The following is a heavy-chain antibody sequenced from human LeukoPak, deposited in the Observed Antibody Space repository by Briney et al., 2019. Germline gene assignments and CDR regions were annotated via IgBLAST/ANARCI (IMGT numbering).Heavy chain of an antibody. CDR3: ARTLRMCAFDI. CDR1: GFTFSTYA. Sequence: GRSLRLSCAASGFTFSTYAMHWVRQAPGKGLEWVAVISYDGSNKYYADSVKGRFTISRDNSKNTLYLQMNSLRAEDTAVYYCARTLRMCAFDIWGQGTMVNVSS. J-gene: IGHJ3*02. D-gene: IGHD2-15*01. V-gene: IGHV3-30*01. CDR2: ISYDGSNK.